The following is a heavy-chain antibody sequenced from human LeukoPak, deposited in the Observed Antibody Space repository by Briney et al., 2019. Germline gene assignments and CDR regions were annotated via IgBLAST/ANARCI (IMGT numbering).Heavy chain of an antibody. CDR3: ATSDTVSTYNWFDP. CDR1: GGSISSNTYF. CDR2: IRYSGST. J-gene: IGHJ5*02. Sequence: SETLPLTCNVSGGSISSNTYFWVWIRRPPGKGLEWIGSIRYSGSTYYNPPLKSRVTISVDTSKNQFSLNLSSLTAADTAVYYCATSDTVSTYNWFDPWGQGTLVTVS. D-gene: IGHD5/OR15-5a*01. V-gene: IGHV4-39*01.